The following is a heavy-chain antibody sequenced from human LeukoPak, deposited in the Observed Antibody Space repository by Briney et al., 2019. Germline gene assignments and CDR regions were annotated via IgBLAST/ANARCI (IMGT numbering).Heavy chain of an antibody. CDR3: ARHSSSWHRFGLDY. CDR2: IYYSGST. Sequence: SETLSLTCAVYGGSFSGYYWSWIRHPPGKGLEWIGSIYYSGSTYYNPSLTSRVTISVDTSKNQFALKLSSVTAADTAVYYCARHSSSWHRFGLDYWGQGTLVTVSS. D-gene: IGHD6-13*01. CDR1: GGSFSGYY. V-gene: IGHV4-34*01. J-gene: IGHJ4*02.